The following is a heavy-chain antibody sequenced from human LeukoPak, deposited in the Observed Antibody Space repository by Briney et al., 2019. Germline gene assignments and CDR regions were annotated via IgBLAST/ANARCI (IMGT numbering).Heavy chain of an antibody. CDR1: GFTFGDYA. V-gene: IGHV3-49*04. D-gene: IGHD5-18*01. CDR2: IRSKAYGGTT. Sequence: GGSLRLSCTASGFTFGDYAMSWVRQAPGKGLEWVGFIRSKAYGGTTEYAASVKGRFTISRDDSKSIAYLQMNSLKTEDTAVYYCTREYSYDPFDYWGQGTLVTVSS. J-gene: IGHJ4*02. CDR3: TREYSYDPFDY.